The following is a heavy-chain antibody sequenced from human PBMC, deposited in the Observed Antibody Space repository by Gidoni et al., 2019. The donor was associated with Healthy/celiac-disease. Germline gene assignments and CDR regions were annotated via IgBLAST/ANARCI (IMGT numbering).Heavy chain of an antibody. J-gene: IGHJ4*02. CDR1: GFTFSSYG. CDR3: ARDQQAVAGTALDY. V-gene: IGHV3-33*01. D-gene: IGHD6-19*01. Sequence: QVQLVESGGGVVQPGRSLRLSCAASGFTFSSYGMHWVRPAPGKGLEWVAVIWYDGSNKYYADSVKGRFTISRDNSKNTLYLQMNSLRAEDTAVYYCARDQQAVAGTALDYWGQGTLVTVSS. CDR2: IWYDGSNK.